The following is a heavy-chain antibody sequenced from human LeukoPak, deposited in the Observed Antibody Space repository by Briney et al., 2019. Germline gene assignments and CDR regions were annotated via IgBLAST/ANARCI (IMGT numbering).Heavy chain of an antibody. D-gene: IGHD1-26*01. Sequence: PSETLSLTCTVSDGPITTYYWNWIRQPPGKGLEWIGYINHSGDTSYSPSLKSRVTISVDTSKNQFSLKLNSVTAADTAVYYCARAFRERIRSFDIWGQGTMVTVSS. CDR2: INHSGDT. CDR1: DGPITTYY. J-gene: IGHJ3*02. V-gene: IGHV4-59*01. CDR3: ARAFRERIRSFDI.